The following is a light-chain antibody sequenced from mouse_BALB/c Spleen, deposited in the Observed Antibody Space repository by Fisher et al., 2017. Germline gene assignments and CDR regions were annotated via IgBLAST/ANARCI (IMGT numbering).Light chain of an antibody. CDR3: LQRSSYPLT. CDR1: SSVSSSY. CDR2: STS. Sequence: DIVITQSPAIMSASPGEKVTMTCRASSSVSSSYLHWYQQKSGASPKLWIYSTSNLASGVPARFSGSGSGTSYSLTISRMEAEDAATYYCLQRSSYPLTFGAGTKLELK. V-gene: IGKV4-57-1*01. J-gene: IGKJ5*01.